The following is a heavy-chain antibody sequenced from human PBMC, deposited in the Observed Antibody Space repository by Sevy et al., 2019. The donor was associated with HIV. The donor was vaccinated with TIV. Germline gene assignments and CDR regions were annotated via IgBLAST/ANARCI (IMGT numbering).Heavy chain of an antibody. CDR3: ARPYGDYKNSFDP. V-gene: IGHV3-21*01. Sequence: GGSLRLSCAASGFTFSSYSMNWVRQAPGKGLEWVPSISSSSSYIYYADSVKGRFTISRDNANNSLYLQMNSLRAEDMAVYYCARPYGDYKNSFDPWGQGTLVTVSS. D-gene: IGHD4-17*01. J-gene: IGHJ5*02. CDR2: ISSSSSYI. CDR1: GFTFSSYS.